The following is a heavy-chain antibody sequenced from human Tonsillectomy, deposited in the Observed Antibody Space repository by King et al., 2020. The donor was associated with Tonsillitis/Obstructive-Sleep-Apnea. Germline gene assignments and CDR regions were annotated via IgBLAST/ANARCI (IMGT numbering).Heavy chain of an antibody. D-gene: IGHD3-3*02. CDR3: ARESISYYMDV. Sequence: VKLVESGGGLVQPGGSLRLSCAASGFTFSSYWMSWVRQAPGKGLEWVANIKQDGGDKYYVDSVKGRFTISRDNAKDSLYLQMNSLRAEDTAVYYCARESISYYMDVWGKGTTVTVSS. V-gene: IGHV3-7*04. J-gene: IGHJ6*03. CDR1: GFTFSSYW. CDR2: IKQDGGDK.